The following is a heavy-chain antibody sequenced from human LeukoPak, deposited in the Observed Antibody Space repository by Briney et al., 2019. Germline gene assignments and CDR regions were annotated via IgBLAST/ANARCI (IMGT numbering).Heavy chain of an antibody. V-gene: IGHV3-20*04. D-gene: IGHD3-22*01. CDR1: GFTFDDYG. CDR2: INWNGGST. J-gene: IGHJ3*02. Sequence: GGSLRLSCAASGFTFDDYGMSWVRQAPGKGLEWVSGINWNGGSTGYADSVKGRFTISRDNAKNSLYLQMNSLRAEDTAVYYCARDRGFLSSSGYYPDAFDIWGQGTMVTVSS. CDR3: ARDRGFLSSSGYYPDAFDI.